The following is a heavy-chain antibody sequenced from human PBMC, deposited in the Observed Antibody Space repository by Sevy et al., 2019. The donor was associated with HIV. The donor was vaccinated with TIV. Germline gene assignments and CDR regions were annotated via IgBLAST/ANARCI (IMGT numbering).Heavy chain of an antibody. Sequence: GGFLRLSCAASGFTFSSYAMHWVRQAPGKGLEWMAVISYDGSNKYYADSVKGRFTISRDNSKNTLYLQMNSLRAEDTAVNYCPRESSVLVVTAIYNWFDPWGQGTLVTVSS. V-gene: IGHV3-30-3*01. J-gene: IGHJ5*02. CDR3: PRESSVLVVTAIYNWFDP. CDR2: ISYDGSNK. D-gene: IGHD2-21*02. CDR1: GFTFSSYA.